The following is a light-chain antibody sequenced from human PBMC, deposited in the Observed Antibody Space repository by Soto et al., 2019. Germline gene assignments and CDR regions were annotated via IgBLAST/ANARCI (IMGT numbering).Light chain of an antibody. V-gene: IGLV2-23*01. CDR1: SSDVGGYNY. J-gene: IGLJ3*02. CDR3: CSYARNRDVL. Sequence: QSVLTQPASVSGSPGQSITISCTGTSSDVGGYNYVSWFQQHPGKAPQLMIYEATKRPSGVSNRFSGSKSGNTASLTISGLQAEDEADYYCCSYARNRDVLFGGGTKLTVL. CDR2: EAT.